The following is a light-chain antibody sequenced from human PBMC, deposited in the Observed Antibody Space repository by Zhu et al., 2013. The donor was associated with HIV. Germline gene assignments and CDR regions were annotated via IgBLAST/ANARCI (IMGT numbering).Light chain of an antibody. J-gene: IGKJ5*01. V-gene: IGKV1-5*01. CDR3: QHFNDFSIT. CDR2: VAS. Sequence: DIQMTQSPSTLAASVGDRVTITCRASEANDRWLAWYQQKPGKVPKLLIYVASTLQNDVPSRFSGSGSGTDFTLTIASLQADDFAIYYCQHFNDFSITFGQGTRLEMK. CDR1: EANDRW.